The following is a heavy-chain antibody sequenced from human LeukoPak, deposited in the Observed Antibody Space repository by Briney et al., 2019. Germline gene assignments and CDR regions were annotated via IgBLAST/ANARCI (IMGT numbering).Heavy chain of an antibody. Sequence: SETLSLTCAVYGGSFSGYYWSWIRQPPGKGLEWIGEINHGGSTNYNPSLKSRVTISVDTSKNQFSLKLSSVTAADTAVYYCARAPIHYDFWSGYYYYMDVWGKGTTVTVSS. J-gene: IGHJ6*03. CDR3: ARAPIHYDFWSGYYYYMDV. CDR1: GGSFSGYY. V-gene: IGHV4-34*01. D-gene: IGHD3-3*01. CDR2: INHGGST.